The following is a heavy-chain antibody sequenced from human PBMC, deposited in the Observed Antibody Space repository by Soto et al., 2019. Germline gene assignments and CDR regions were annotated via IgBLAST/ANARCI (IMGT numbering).Heavy chain of an antibody. CDR3: AKSTGGTANGLDV. V-gene: IGHV3-9*01. D-gene: IGHD2-8*02. Sequence: EVQLVESGGDLVQPGRSLRLCCAASGFSFGDYAMHWVRQAPGKGLEWVSGISWKSASIGYADSVKGRFTISRDNAKKSLYLQMNNLRAEDTALYYCAKSTGGTANGLDVWGQGTAVTVSS. CDR1: GFSFGDYA. CDR2: ISWKSASI. J-gene: IGHJ6*02.